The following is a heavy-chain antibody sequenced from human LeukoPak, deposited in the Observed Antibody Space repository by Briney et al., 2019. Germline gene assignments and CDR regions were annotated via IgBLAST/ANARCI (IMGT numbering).Heavy chain of an antibody. CDR1: GFTFSSYW. D-gene: IGHD3-22*01. Sequence: PGGSLRLSCAASGFTFSSYWMHWVRQAPGKGLVWFSRINNDGSGTSYADSVKGRFTISRDNAKNTLYLQMNSLRAEDTAVYYCGRDLPNSGYSYDYWGQGTLVTVSS. V-gene: IGHV3-74*01. CDR3: GRDLPNSGYSYDY. CDR2: INNDGSGT. J-gene: IGHJ4*02.